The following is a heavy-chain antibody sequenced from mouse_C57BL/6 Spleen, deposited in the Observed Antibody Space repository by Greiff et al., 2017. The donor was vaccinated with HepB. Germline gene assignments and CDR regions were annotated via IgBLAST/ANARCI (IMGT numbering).Heavy chain of an antibody. J-gene: IGHJ2*01. D-gene: IGHD1-1*01. CDR2: IYPGDGDT. CDR1: GYAFSSSW. V-gene: IGHV1-82*01. Sequence: VQLQQSGPELVKPGASVKISCKASGYAFSSSWMNWVKQRPGKGLEWIGRIYPGDGDTNYNGKFKGKATLTADKSSSTAYMQLSSLTSEDSAVYFWARGPDYYGSSYYFDYGGQGTTLTVSS. CDR3: ARGPDYYGSSYYFDY.